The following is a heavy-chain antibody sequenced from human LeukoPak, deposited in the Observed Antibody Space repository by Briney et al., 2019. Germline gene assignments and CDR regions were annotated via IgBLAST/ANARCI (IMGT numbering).Heavy chain of an antibody. CDR3: ARGWSYYYDSSGYYPATYCYYMDV. CDR2: IGWSSGRI. CDR1: GFTVLDHP. Sequence: GGSLRLSCVGSGFTVLDHPMHWVRQAPGKGMEWGSGIGWSSGRIDYADSVRGRFTSSRDNAKNSLYLQMNSLRAEDTAVYYCARGWSYYYDSSGYYPATYCYYMDVWGKGTTVTVSS. V-gene: IGHV3-9*01. J-gene: IGHJ6*03. D-gene: IGHD3-22*01.